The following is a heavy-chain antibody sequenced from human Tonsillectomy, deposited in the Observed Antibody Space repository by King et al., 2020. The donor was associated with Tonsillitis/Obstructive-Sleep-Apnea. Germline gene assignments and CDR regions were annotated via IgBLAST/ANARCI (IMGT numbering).Heavy chain of an antibody. Sequence: VTLQESGPMLVKPPETLTLTCTVSGFSLSNARMGVSWIRQPPGKALEWLAHIFSNDEESYSTSLKSRLTISKDTSKSQVVLTMTNMDPVDTATYYCARIRVSCSGGSCYSDSFHHWGQGTLVTVSS. V-gene: IGHV2-26*01. D-gene: IGHD2-15*01. J-gene: IGHJ1*01. CDR2: IFSNDEE. CDR3: ARIRVSCSGGSCYSDSFHH. CDR1: GFSLSNARMG.